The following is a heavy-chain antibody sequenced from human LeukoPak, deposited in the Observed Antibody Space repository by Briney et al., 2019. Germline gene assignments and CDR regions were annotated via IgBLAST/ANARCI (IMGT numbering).Heavy chain of an antibody. J-gene: IGHJ5*02. CDR2: ISYDGSNK. D-gene: IGHD6-19*01. V-gene: IGHV3-30*18. CDR1: GFTFSSYG. Sequence: GGSLRLSCAASGFTFSSYGMHWVRQAPGKGLEWVAVISYDGSNKYYADSVKGRFTISRDNSKNTLYLQMNSLRVEDTAVYYCAKGQAYSNGWYDWFDPWGQGTLVTVSS. CDR3: AKGQAYSNGWYDWFDP.